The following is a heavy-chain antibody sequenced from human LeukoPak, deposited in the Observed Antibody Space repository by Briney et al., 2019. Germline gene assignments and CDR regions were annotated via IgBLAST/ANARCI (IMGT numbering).Heavy chain of an antibody. CDR3: AKKVVVGATSPYSDFQD. Sequence: GGSLRLSCAASGFTFSSYSVNWVRQAPGKGLEWVSSISSSSSYIYYADSVKGRFTISRDNAKNSLYLQMNSLRAEDTALYYCAKKVVVGATSPYSDFQDWGQGTLVTVSS. V-gene: IGHV3-21*04. D-gene: IGHD1-26*01. J-gene: IGHJ1*01. CDR2: ISSSSSYI. CDR1: GFTFSSYS.